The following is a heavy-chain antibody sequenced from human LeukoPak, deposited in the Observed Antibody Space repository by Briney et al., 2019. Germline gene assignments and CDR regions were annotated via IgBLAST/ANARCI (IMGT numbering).Heavy chain of an antibody. CDR3: ARDFGRLDYGDYVGGGYYYYGMNV. D-gene: IGHD4-17*01. V-gene: IGHV1-2*02. Sequence: GASVKVSCKASGYTFTGYYMHWVRQARGQGLEWMGWINPNSGGTNYAQKFQGRVTMTRDTSISTAYMELSRLRSDDTAVYYCARDFGRLDYGDYVGGGYYYYGMNVWGQGTTVTVSS. CDR2: INPNSGGT. J-gene: IGHJ6*02. CDR1: GYTFTGYY.